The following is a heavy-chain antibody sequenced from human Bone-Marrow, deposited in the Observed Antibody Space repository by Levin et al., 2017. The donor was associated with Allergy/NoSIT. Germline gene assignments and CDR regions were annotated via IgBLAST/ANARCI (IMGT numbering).Heavy chain of an antibody. Sequence: SGPTLVKPTQTLTLTCTISGFSLTTTGVGVGWIRQPPGKALEWLALIYWDDDKRSSPSLGSRLTITKDTSKNQVVLTMTNMDPVDTGTYYCANSPREGYNSDAFDIWGQGTLVTVSS. J-gene: IGHJ3*02. V-gene: IGHV2-5*02. CDR3: ANSPREGYNSDAFDI. D-gene: IGHD5-24*01. CDR1: GFSLTTTGVG. CDR2: IYWDDDK.